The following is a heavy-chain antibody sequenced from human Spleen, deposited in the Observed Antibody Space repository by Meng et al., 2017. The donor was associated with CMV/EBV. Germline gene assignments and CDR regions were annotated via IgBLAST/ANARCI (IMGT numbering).Heavy chain of an antibody. D-gene: IGHD1-26*01. Sequence: GESLKISCAASGFTFSNYWMHWVRQAPGKGLVWVSRISNDGSSTNYADSVEGRFTISRDNSKNTLYLQMNSLRAEDTAVYYCARAGGGSYYFKPDYYYGMDVWGQGTTVTVSS. CDR1: GFTFSNYW. V-gene: IGHV3-74*01. J-gene: IGHJ6*02. CDR2: ISNDGSST. CDR3: ARAGGGSYYFKPDYYYGMDV.